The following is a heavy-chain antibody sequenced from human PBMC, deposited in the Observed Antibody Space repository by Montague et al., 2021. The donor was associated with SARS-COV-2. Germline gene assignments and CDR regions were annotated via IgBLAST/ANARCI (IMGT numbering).Heavy chain of an antibody. CDR2: VNHSGST. V-gene: IGHV4-34*01. CDR3: ARGIWFGELLTGYYYYGMDV. D-gene: IGHD3-10*01. J-gene: IGHJ6*02. CDR1: GGSFSGYY. Sequence: SETLSLTCAVYGGSFSGYYWSWIRQPPGKGLEWIGEVNHSGSTNYNPSLKSRVTISVDTSKNQFSLQLNSVTPEDTAVYYCARGIWFGELLTGYYYYGMDVWGQGTTVTVSS.